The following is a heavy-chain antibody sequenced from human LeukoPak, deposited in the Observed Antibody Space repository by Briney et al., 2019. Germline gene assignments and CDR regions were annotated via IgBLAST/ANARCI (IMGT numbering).Heavy chain of an antibody. Sequence: SETLSHTCTVSGGSISSGDYYWSWIRQPPGKGLEWIGYTYYSGSTYYNPSLKSRVTISVDTSKNQFSLKLSSVTAADTAVYYCASGDYYDSSGYYPNAFDIWGQGTMVTVSS. CDR2: TYYSGST. CDR3: ASGDYYDSSGYYPNAFDI. V-gene: IGHV4-30-4*01. D-gene: IGHD3-22*01. J-gene: IGHJ3*02. CDR1: GGSISSGDYY.